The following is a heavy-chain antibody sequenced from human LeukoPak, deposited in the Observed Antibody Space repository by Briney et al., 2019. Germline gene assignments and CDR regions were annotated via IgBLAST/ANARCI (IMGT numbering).Heavy chain of an antibody. J-gene: IGHJ4*02. CDR2: IYHSGST. Sequence: SETLSLTCTVSGGSISSGGYYWSWIRQPPGKGLEWIGYIYHSGSTYYNPSLKSRVTISVDRSKNQFSLKLSSVTAAGTAVYYCARSLRFLESYWGQGTLVTVSS. CDR1: GGSISSGGYY. D-gene: IGHD3-3*01. CDR3: ARSLRFLESY. V-gene: IGHV4-30-2*01.